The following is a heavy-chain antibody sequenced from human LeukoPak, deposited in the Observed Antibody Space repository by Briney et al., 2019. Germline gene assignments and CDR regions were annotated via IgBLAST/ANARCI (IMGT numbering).Heavy chain of an antibody. Sequence: PSETLSLTCAVYGGSFGGYYWSWIRQPPGKGLEWIGEINHRGSTNYNPSLKSRVSISVDTSKNQFSLKLTSVTAADTAVYYCAGKAVAGPYFDYWGQGTLVTVSS. CDR1: GGSFGGYY. V-gene: IGHV4-34*01. J-gene: IGHJ4*02. CDR2: INHRGST. CDR3: AGKAVAGPYFDY. D-gene: IGHD6-19*01.